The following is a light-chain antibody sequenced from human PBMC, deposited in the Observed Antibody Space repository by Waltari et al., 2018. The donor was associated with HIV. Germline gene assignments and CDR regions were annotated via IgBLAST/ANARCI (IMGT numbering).Light chain of an antibody. CDR2: DVN. CDR3: GSYSGTTTLGV. CDR1: NSDIGAFDF. J-gene: IGLJ1*01. V-gene: IGLV2-14*03. Sequence: QSALTQPASVSGSPGQSITISCNGSNSDIGAFDFVSWYQQQPGKAPRLIIYDVNSRPSGISVRFSGSKSVNTASLTIYGLQAEDEAEYFCGSYSGTTTLGVFGTGTTVTVL.